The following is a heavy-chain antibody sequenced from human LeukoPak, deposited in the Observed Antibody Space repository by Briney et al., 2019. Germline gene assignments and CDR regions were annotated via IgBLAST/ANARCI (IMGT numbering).Heavy chain of an antibody. V-gene: IGHV3-48*04. D-gene: IGHD3-22*01. Sequence: GGSLRLSCAASGFTFSSYSMNWVRQAPGKGLEWVSYISSSSSTIYYADSVKGRFTISRDNAKNSPYLQMNSLRAEDTAVYYCARRGYDSSGYYHTDDYWGQGTLVTVSS. CDR3: ARRGYDSSGYYHTDDY. CDR2: ISSSSSTI. CDR1: GFTFSSYS. J-gene: IGHJ4*02.